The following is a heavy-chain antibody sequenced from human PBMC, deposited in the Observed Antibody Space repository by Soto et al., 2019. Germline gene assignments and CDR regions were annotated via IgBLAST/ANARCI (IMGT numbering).Heavy chain of an antibody. CDR2: IYYSGST. D-gene: IGHD3-22*01. J-gene: IGHJ4*02. V-gene: IGHV4-59*01. Sequence: SETLSLTCTVSGGSISSYYWSWIRQPPGKGLEWIGYIYYSGSTNYNPSLKSRVTISVDTSKNQFSLKLSSVTAADTAVYYCARGTYYYDSSGYYYFDYWGQGTLVTVSS. CDR3: ARGTYYYDSSGYYYFDY. CDR1: GGSISSYY.